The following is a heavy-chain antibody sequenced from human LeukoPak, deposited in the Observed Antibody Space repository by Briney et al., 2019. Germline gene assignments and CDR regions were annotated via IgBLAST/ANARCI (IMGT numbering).Heavy chain of an antibody. Sequence: SETLSLTCTVSGGSISSSNYYWGWIRQPPGKGLEWIGSIHYSGSTYYSPSLKSRVSISVDTSKNQFSLRVISVTAADTAVYYCARQYYDSSGYYPWYFDYWGQGTLVTVSS. CDR3: ARQYYDSSGYYPWYFDY. J-gene: IGHJ4*02. CDR2: IHYSGST. V-gene: IGHV4-39*01. CDR1: GGSISSSNYY. D-gene: IGHD3-22*01.